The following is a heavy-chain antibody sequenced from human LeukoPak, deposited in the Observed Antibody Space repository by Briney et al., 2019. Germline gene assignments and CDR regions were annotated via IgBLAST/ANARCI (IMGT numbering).Heavy chain of an antibody. CDR2: IHYSGST. Sequence: PSETLSLTCTVSGGSMSTYYWSWIRQPPGKGLEWIGYIHYSGSTSYNPSLRSRVTISGDMSKNQFSLKLSSVIAADTAVYYCARARVGATSDDALDIWGQGTMVTVSS. CDR1: GGSMSTYY. V-gene: IGHV4-59*01. D-gene: IGHD1-26*01. J-gene: IGHJ3*02. CDR3: ARARVGATSDDALDI.